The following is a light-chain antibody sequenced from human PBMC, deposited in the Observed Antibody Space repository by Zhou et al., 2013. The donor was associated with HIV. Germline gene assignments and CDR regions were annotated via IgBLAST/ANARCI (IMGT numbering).Light chain of an antibody. CDR1: HNINTW. J-gene: IGKJ4*01. CDR2: AAS. V-gene: IGKV1-12*01. CDR3: QQANXLFLT. Sequence: DIQMTQSPSSVSASVGDRVTITCRASHNINTWLAWYQQKPGKAPKVLIYAASSLQTGVPSRFSGSGSGTDFTLTISSLQPEDSATYYCQQANXLFLTFGGGTKVEIK.